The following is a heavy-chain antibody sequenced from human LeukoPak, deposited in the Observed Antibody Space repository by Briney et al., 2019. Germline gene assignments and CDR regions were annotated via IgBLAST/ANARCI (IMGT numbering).Heavy chain of an antibody. J-gene: IGHJ3*02. CDR1: GGSFSGYY. D-gene: IGHD3-3*01. CDR2: INHSGST. Sequence: MSSETLSLTCAVYGGSFSGYYWSWIRQPPGKGLEWIGEINHSGSTNYNPSLKSRVTISVDTSKNQFSLKLSSVTAADTAVYYCPRDFRGSVDAFDIWGQGTMVAVSS. CDR3: PRDFRGSVDAFDI. V-gene: IGHV4-34*01.